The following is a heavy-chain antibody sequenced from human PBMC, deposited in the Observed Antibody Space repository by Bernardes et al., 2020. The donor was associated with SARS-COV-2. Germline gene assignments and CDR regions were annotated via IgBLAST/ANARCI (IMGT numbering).Heavy chain of an antibody. CDR1: GGSFSGYY. J-gene: IGHJ4*02. V-gene: IGHV4-34*01. CDR3: ARGVSRYSYGLRY. CDR2: INHSGST. Sequence: SETLSLTCAVYGGSFSGYYWSWIRQPPGKGLEWIGEINHSGSTNYNPSLKSRVTISVDTSKNQFSLKLSSVTAADTAVYYCARGVSRYSYGLRYWGQGTLVTVSS. D-gene: IGHD5-18*01.